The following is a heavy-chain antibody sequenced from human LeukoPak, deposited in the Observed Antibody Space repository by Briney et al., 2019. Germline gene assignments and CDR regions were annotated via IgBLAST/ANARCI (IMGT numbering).Heavy chain of an antibody. J-gene: IGHJ3*01. CDR1: GYTFTAYY. CDR3: ARGNYQLYAFDV. CDR2: ISPNTGVT. Sequence: ASVTVSCKASGYTFTAYYIHWVRQAPGQGLEWMGWISPNTGVTNFAPSFRGRVTMTSDTSNNTVYIQLNSLTSDDTAFFYCARGNYQLYAFDVWGQGTLLTVSS. D-gene: IGHD5-24*01. V-gene: IGHV1-2*02.